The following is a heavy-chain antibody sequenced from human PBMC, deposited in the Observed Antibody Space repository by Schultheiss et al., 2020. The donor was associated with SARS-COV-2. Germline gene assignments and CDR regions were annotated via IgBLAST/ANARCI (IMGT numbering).Heavy chain of an antibody. Sequence: GGSLRLSCAASGFTFSSYSMNWVRQAPGKGLEWVGRIKSKTDGGTTDYAAPVKGRFTISRDDSKNTLYLQMSSLRTEDTAVYYCARGRWDDSSGPYDAFDIWGQGTMVTVSS. V-gene: IGHV3-15*07. CDR3: ARGRWDDSSGPYDAFDI. J-gene: IGHJ3*02. CDR2: IKSKTDGGTT. CDR1: GFTFSSYS. D-gene: IGHD3-22*01.